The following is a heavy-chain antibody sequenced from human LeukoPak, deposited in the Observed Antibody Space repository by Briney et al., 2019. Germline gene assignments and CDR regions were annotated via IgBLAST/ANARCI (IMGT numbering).Heavy chain of an antibody. J-gene: IGHJ5*02. Sequence: GGSLRLPCVASGYTFRNYWMTWVRPAPGKGLEWVANIHKDGSEKYFVASVRGRFTISRDNAKDSLYLQMSSLRAEDTAVYYCVRGSSGTVVRGVAWAWFDPWGQGTLVTVSS. CDR1: GYTFRNYW. D-gene: IGHD3-10*01. V-gene: IGHV3-7*05. CDR3: VRGSSGTVVRGVAWAWFDP. CDR2: IHKDGSEK.